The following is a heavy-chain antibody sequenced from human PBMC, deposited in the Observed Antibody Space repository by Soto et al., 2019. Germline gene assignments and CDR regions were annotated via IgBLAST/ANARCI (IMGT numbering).Heavy chain of an antibody. Sequence: GGALRLSCAHSGLTFSTDDLHWVRQAPVQGPERVAVISYDGSNKYYADSVKGRFTISRDNPKNTLYLQMNSLRAEDTAVYYCAREFVLMVYAIHGMDVWGQGTTVTVSS. CDR2: ISYDGSNK. D-gene: IGHD2-8*01. CDR3: AREFVLMVYAIHGMDV. CDR1: GLTFSTDD. J-gene: IGHJ6*02. V-gene: IGHV3-30-3*01.